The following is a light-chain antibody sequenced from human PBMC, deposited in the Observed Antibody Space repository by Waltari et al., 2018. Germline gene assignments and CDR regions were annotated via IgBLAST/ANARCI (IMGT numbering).Light chain of an antibody. CDR1: QTVSSY. CDR3: RQRSNWPPGLT. CDR2: DAS. Sequence: EIVLTQSPATLSLSPGERATLPCRASQTVSSYLAWYQQKPGQAPRLLIYDASNRATGIPARFSGSGSGTDFTLTISSLEPEDFAVYYCRQRSNWPPGLTFGGGTKVEIK. V-gene: IGKV3-11*01. J-gene: IGKJ4*01.